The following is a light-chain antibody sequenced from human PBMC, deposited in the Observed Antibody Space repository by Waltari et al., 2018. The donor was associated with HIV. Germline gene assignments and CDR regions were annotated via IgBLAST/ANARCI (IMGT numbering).Light chain of an antibody. Sequence: SSELTQDPAVSVALGQTVTITCQGDSLYGNNKRPSGIPDRFSGSNSGSTSSLTITGAQAEDEADYYCHSRDNADNWLRVFGTGTTVTVL. V-gene: IGLV3-19*01. J-gene: IGLJ1*01. CDR3: HSRDNADNWLRV. CDR1: SL. CDR2: GNN.